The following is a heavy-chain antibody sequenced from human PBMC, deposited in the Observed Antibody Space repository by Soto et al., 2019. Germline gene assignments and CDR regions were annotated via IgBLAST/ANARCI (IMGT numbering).Heavy chain of an antibody. D-gene: IGHD2-15*01. V-gene: IGHV4-34*01. Sequence: SETLSLTCAVYGGSFSGYYWSWIRQPPGKGLEWIGEINHSGSTNYNPSLKSRVTISVDTSKNQFSLKLSSVTAADTAVYYCAREGYCSGGSCYSRTLDYWGQGTLVTVSS. CDR1: GGSFSGYY. J-gene: IGHJ4*02. CDR3: AREGYCSGGSCYSRTLDY. CDR2: INHSGST.